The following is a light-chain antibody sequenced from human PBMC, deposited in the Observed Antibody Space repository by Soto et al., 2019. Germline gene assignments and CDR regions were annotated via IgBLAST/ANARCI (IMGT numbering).Light chain of an antibody. V-gene: IGKV3-20*01. CDR3: QQYGNSGVT. J-gene: IGKJ3*01. CDR1: QSVNSNY. CDR2: GVS. Sequence: EIVLPQSPGTLSLSPGERATLSCRASQSVNSNYLAWHKQKPGQAPRLLLYGVSSRDTGIPDRFSGSGSGTDFTLTISRLEPEDFAVYYCQQYGNSGVTFLPGTKVYIK.